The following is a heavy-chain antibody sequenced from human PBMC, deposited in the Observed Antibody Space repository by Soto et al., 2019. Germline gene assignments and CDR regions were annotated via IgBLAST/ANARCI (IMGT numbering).Heavy chain of an antibody. Sequence: QVQLVQSGAEVKKPGSSVKVSCKASGGTFSSYAISWVRQAPGQGLEWMGGIIPIFGTANYAQKFQGRVTITADESTSTAYMELSSLRSEDTAVYYCARPYNWNDVSWVYYYYYGMDVWGQGTTVTVSS. J-gene: IGHJ6*02. CDR2: IIPIFGTA. CDR1: GGTFSSYA. CDR3: ARPYNWNDVSWVYYYYYGMDV. V-gene: IGHV1-69*01. D-gene: IGHD1-20*01.